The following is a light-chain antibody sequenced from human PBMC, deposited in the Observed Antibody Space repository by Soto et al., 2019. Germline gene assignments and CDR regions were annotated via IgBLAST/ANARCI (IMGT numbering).Light chain of an antibody. V-gene: IGKV1-8*01. CDR1: QGIGTY. Sequence: AIRMTQSPSSLSASIGDRVTITCRASQGIGTYLAWYQQKPGKAPNLLIYAASILESGVPSRFSGSGSGSDFTLTISNLQSEDFATYYYQQYYTYPRTFGQGTKVEIK. CDR3: QQYYTYPRT. J-gene: IGKJ1*01. CDR2: AAS.